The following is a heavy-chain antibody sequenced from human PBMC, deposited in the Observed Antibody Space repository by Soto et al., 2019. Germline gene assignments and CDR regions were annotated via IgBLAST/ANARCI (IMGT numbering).Heavy chain of an antibody. D-gene: IGHD3-10*01. Sequence: GGSLRLSCAASGFTFSRHGMSWVRQAPGKGLEWVSIISAGGDTTHYADSVKGRFTISRDNSKNTLYLQMNPLRAEDTAVYYCAKSSTYWHSYYAFEFGGQGILVGVSS. CDR2: ISAGGDTT. CDR1: GFTFSRHG. V-gene: IGHV3-23*01. CDR3: AKSSTYWHSYYAFEF. J-gene: IGHJ4*02.